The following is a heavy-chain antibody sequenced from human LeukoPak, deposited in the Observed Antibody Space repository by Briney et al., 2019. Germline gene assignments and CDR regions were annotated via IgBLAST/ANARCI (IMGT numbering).Heavy chain of an antibody. J-gene: IGHJ4*02. V-gene: IGHV3-33*01. CDR2: IWYDGSNK. CDR1: GFTFSSYG. CDR3: ARDLGDEAAGSLGYSDY. D-gene: IGHD3-3*01. Sequence: GGSLRLSCAASGFTFSSYGMHWVRQAPGKGLEWVAVIWYDGSNKYYADSVKGRFTISRDNSKNTLYLQMNSLRAEDTAVYYCARDLGDEAAGSLGYSDYWGQGTLVTVSS.